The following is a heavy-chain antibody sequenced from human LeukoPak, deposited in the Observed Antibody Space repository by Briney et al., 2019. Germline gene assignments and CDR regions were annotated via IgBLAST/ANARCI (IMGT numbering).Heavy chain of an antibody. V-gene: IGHV3-7*01. J-gene: IGHJ3*02. CDR1: GFTFSSYW. CDR3: ARVDGNDAFDI. D-gene: IGHD1-1*01. CDR2: VKQDGSEK. Sequence: GGSLRLSCAASGFTFSSYWMSWVRQAPGKGLEWVANVKQDGSEKYYVDSVKGRFTISRDNAKNSLYLQMNSLRAEDTAVYYCARVDGNDAFDIWGQGTMVTVSS.